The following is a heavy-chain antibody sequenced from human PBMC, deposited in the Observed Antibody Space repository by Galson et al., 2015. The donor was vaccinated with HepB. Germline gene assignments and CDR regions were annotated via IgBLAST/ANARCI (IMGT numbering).Heavy chain of an antibody. V-gene: IGHV3-23*01. CDR2: ISGSGDST. Sequence: SLRLSCAASGFTFSSYAMSWVRQAPGKGLEWISVISGSGDSTYYADSVKGRFTISRDNSKDTLYLQMNSLRAEDTAVYYCAKDRVLRTGEEYCIMTSCYERGMFDYWGQGTLVTVSS. CDR1: GFTFSSYA. CDR3: AKDRVLRTGEEYCIMTSCYERGMFDY. J-gene: IGHJ4*02. D-gene: IGHD2-2*01.